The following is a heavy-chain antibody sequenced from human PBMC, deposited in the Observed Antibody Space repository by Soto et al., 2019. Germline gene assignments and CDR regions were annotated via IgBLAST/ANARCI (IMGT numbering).Heavy chain of an antibody. J-gene: IGHJ6*02. CDR2: IYYSGST. D-gene: IGHD6-13*01. CDR3: AREGGFEAAGTVYYGMDV. V-gene: IGHV4-39*02. Sequence: PSETLSLTCTVSGGSISSSSYYWGCIRQPPGKGLEWIGSIYYSGSTYYNPSLKSRVTISVDTSKNQFSLKLSSVTAADTAVYYCAREGGFEAAGTVYYGMDVWGQGTTVTVSS. CDR1: GGSISSSSYY.